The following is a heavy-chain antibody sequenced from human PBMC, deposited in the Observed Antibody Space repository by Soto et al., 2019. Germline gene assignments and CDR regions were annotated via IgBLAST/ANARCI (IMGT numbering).Heavy chain of an antibody. Sequence: LKLSCKGSGYSFTSYWIGWVRQMPGKGLEWMGIIYPGDSDTRYSPSFQGQVTISADKSISTAYLQWSSLKASDTAMYYCARQIRALYYGMDVWGQGTTVTVSS. V-gene: IGHV5-51*01. CDR3: ARQIRALYYGMDV. D-gene: IGHD1-26*01. J-gene: IGHJ6*02. CDR2: IYPGDSDT. CDR1: GYSFTSYW.